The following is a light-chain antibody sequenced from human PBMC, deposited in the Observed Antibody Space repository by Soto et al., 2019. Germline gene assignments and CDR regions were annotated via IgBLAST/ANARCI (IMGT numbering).Light chain of an antibody. CDR1: QSIDSF. CDR2: DPS. Sequence: IILTQSPATLSLSPGDRATLSCRASQSIDSFLAWYQQQPGQSPRLLVFDPSNRATGITARFSGTGSGTDFTLTIIGLEPEDFAVYYCQQRSDWLTFGGGNKVEIK. V-gene: IGKV3-11*01. CDR3: QQRSDWLT. J-gene: IGKJ4*01.